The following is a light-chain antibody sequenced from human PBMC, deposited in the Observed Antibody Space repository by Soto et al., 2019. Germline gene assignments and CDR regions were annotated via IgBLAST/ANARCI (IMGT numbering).Light chain of an antibody. CDR1: SSDVGGYNY. CDR2: DVS. J-gene: IGLJ2*01. V-gene: IGLV2-14*01. CDR3: SSYTSSSTTVV. Sequence: QSALTQPASVSGSPGQSITISRTGTSSDVGGYNYVSWYQQHPGKAPKLMIYDVSNRPSGVSNRFSGSKSGNTASLTISGRQAEDEADYYCSSYTSSSTTVVFGGETKLTVL.